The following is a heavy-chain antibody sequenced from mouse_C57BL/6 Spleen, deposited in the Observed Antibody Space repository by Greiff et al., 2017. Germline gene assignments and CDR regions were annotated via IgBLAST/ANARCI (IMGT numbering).Heavy chain of an antibody. CDR1: GYTFTDYN. CDR2: INPNNGGT. CDR3: ARQDYDYGNYFDY. J-gene: IGHJ2*01. Sequence: VQLQQSGPELVKPGASVKIPCKASGYTFTDYNMDWVKQSHGKSLEWIGDINPNNGGTIYNQKFKGKATLTVDKSSSTAYMELRSLTSEDTAVYYCARQDYDYGNYFDYWGQGTTLTVSS. V-gene: IGHV1-18*01. D-gene: IGHD1-1*02.